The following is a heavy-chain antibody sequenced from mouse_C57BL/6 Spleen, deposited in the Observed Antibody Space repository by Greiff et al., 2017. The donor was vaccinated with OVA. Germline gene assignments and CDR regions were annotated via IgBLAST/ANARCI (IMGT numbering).Heavy chain of an antibody. CDR3: TIYYGYDEVAY. Sequence: VQLQQSGAELVRPGASVKLSCTASGFNIKDYYMHWVKQMPEQGLEWIGRIDPEDGDTEYAPKFQGKATMTADTSSNTAYLQLSSLTSEDTAVYYCTIYYGYDEVAYWGQGTLVTVSA. J-gene: IGHJ3*01. V-gene: IGHV14-1*01. CDR1: GFNIKDYY. CDR2: IDPEDGDT. D-gene: IGHD2-2*01.